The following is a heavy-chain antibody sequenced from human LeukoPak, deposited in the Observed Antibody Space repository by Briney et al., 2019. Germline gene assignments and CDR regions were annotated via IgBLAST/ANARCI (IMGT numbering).Heavy chain of an antibody. D-gene: IGHD3-9*01. CDR2: IYYSGST. Sequence: SGTLSLTCTVSAGSISSYYWNWIRQPPGKGLEWIGYIYYSGSTNYNPSLKSRVTISVDTSKTQFSLKLSYVTAADTAVYYCARVSWFPGSSYYYMDVWDKGTTVTVSS. CDR1: AGSISSYY. CDR3: ARVSWFPGSSYYYMDV. J-gene: IGHJ6*03. V-gene: IGHV4-59*01.